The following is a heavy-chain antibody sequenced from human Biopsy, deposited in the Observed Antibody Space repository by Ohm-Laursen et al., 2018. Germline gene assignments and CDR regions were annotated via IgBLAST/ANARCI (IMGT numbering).Heavy chain of an antibody. Sequence: SLRPSCSASGFTLSDHNMDWVRQAPRKGLEWVSVIYSGDSTYYADSVKGRFTISRDNAKSSLFLQMNSLRAEDTAVYYCARDVEGFYSYAMDVWGQGTTVTVSS. CDR2: IYSGDST. D-gene: IGHD5-24*01. CDR3: ARDVEGFYSYAMDV. V-gene: IGHV3-53*01. J-gene: IGHJ6*02. CDR1: GFTLSDHN.